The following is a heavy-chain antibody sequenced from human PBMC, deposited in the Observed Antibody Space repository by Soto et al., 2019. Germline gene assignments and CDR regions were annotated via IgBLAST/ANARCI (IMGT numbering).Heavy chain of an antibody. J-gene: IGHJ4*02. CDR1: GFSLSTSGVG. D-gene: IGHD2-21*02. V-gene: IGHV2-5*02. CDR2: IYWDDDK. CDR3: AHRQTYCGGNCYSGFDY. Sequence: SGPTLVNPTQTLTLTCPFSGFSLSTSGVGVGWIRQPPGKALEWLALIYWDDDKRYSPSLKSRLTITKDTSKNQVVLTMTNMDPVDTATYYCAHRQTYCGGNCYSGFDYWGQGTLVTVSS.